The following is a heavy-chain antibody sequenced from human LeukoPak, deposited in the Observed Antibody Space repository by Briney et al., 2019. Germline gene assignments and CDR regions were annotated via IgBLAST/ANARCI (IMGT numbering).Heavy chain of an antibody. CDR2: IYPGDSDP. Sequence: GESLKIPCKGSGYXFTTYWICWVRQMPGKGLEWMGIIYPGDSDPRYSPSFQGQVTISADTSISTAYLQWSSLKASDSAMYYCVRHGLGSSWFGFDYWGQGTLVTVSS. CDR3: VRHGLGSSWFGFDY. V-gene: IGHV5-51*01. D-gene: IGHD6-13*01. J-gene: IGHJ4*02. CDR1: GYXFTTYW.